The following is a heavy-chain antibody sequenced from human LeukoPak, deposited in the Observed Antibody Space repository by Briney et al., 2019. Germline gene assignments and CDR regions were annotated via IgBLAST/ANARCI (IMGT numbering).Heavy chain of an antibody. V-gene: IGHV3-21*01. D-gene: IGHD3-9*01. CDR2: ISSSSNYI. CDR3: ARVDDMLTGYTD. Sequence: GGSLRLSCAASGFTFSSYSMNWVRQAPGKGLVWVSSISSSSNYIYYADSVKGRFTISRDNAKNSLYLQVNSLRAEDTALYYCARVDDMLTGYTDWGQGTLVTVSS. J-gene: IGHJ4*02. CDR1: GFTFSSYS.